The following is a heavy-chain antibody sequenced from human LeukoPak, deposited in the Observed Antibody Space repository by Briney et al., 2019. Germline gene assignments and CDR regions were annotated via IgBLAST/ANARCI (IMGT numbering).Heavy chain of an antibody. CDR2: IHNSGST. D-gene: IGHD2-15*01. J-gene: IGHJ6*04. Sequence: WETLSLTCTVSGGSISSSSYHWGWIRQPPGKGLEWIGSIHNSGSTYYNPSLKSRVTISVDTSKNQFSLKLSSVTAADTAVHDCARLTPFAVDVWGKGTTVTVSS. V-gene: IGHV4-39*01. CDR1: GGSISSSSYH. CDR3: ARLTPFAVDV.